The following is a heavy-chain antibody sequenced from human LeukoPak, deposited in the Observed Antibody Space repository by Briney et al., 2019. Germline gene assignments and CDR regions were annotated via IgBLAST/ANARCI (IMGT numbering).Heavy chain of an antibody. CDR2: IYTSGST. Sequence: SETLSLTCTVSGGSISSGSYYWSWIRQPAGKGLEWIGRIYTSGSTNYNPSLKSRVTISVDTSKNQFSLKLSSVTAADTAVYYCARAEESYYGETLGVDYWGQGTLVTVSS. CDR3: ARAEESYYGETLGVDY. J-gene: IGHJ4*02. CDR1: GGSISSGSYY. D-gene: IGHD4-17*01. V-gene: IGHV4-61*02.